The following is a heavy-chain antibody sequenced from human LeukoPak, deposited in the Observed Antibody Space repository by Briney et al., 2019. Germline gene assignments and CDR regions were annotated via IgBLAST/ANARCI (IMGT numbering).Heavy chain of an antibody. CDR2: IKYDGSEK. Sequence: GGSLRLSCAASGFTFSVSWMSWVRQAPGKGLEWVANIKYDGSEKYYVDSVKGRFTISRDNAKNSLYLQMNSLRAEDTAVYYCARDEYSSSWYYFDYWGQGTLVTVSS. CDR1: GFTFSVSW. V-gene: IGHV3-7*01. J-gene: IGHJ4*02. D-gene: IGHD6-13*01. CDR3: ARDEYSSSWYYFDY.